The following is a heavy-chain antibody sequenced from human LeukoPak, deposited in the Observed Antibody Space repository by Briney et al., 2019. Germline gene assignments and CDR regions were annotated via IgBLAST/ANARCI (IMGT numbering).Heavy chain of an antibody. D-gene: IGHD2-15*01. Sequence: SETLSLTCTVSGYSISSGYYWGWIRQPPGKGLEWIGSIYHSGSTYYNPSLKSRVTISVDTSKNQFSLKLSSVTAADTAVYYCARDRRYCSGGSCYPFFSYWGQGTLVTVSS. CDR3: ARDRRYCSGGSCYPFFSY. CDR1: GYSISSGYY. V-gene: IGHV4-38-2*02. CDR2: IYHSGST. J-gene: IGHJ4*02.